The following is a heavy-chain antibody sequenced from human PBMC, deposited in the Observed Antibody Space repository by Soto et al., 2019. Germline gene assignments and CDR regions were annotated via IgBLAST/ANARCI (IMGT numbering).Heavy chain of an antibody. D-gene: IGHD4-17*01. CDR3: ATRMTTAPY. CDR1: LFIVSDNY. J-gene: IGHJ4*02. V-gene: IGHV3-66*01. Sequence: EVRLVQSGGGLVQPGGSLRLSCAASLFIVSDNYMSWVRQAPGKGLEWVSLIYSGGGKDYAESVKGRFTISRDNSKNTLYLQMNRLRAEDTGIYDCATRMTTAPYWGQGTVVSVSS. CDR2: IYSGGGK.